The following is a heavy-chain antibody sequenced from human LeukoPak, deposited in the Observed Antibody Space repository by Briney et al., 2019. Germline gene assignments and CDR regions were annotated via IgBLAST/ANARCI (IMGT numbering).Heavy chain of an antibody. V-gene: IGHV3-21*01. CDR3: ASTEKGYCSGGSCSLAY. CDR2: ISSSSSYI. D-gene: IGHD2-15*01. J-gene: IGHJ4*02. CDR1: GFTFSSYG. Sequence: GGSLRLSCAASGFTFSSYGMHWVRQAPGKGLEWVSSISSSSSYIYYADSVKGRFTISRDNAKNSLYLQMNSLRAEDTAVYYCASTEKGYCSGGSCSLAYWGQGTLVTVSS.